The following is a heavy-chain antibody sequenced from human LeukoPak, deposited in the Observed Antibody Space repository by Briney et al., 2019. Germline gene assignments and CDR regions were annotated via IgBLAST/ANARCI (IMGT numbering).Heavy chain of an antibody. CDR3: ARELVIAVAGTFYFDY. CDR1: GFTFSSYW. V-gene: IGHV3-7*01. D-gene: IGHD6-19*01. CDR2: IKQDGREK. Sequence: GGSLRLSCAASGFTFSSYWMSWVRQAPGKGLEWVANIKQDGREKYYVDSVKGRFTISRDNAQNSLYLQMNSLRAEDTAVYYCARELVIAVAGTFYFDYWGQGTLVTVSS. J-gene: IGHJ4*02.